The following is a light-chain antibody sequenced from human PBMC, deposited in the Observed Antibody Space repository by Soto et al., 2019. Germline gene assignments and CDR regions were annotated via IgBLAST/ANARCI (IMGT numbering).Light chain of an antibody. CDR3: QQYGSSPQT. V-gene: IGKV3-20*01. CDR1: QSVDSTY. J-gene: IGKJ5*01. Sequence: EIVLTQSPGTLSLSPGERATLSCRASQSVDSTYLAWYPQKPDQSPRXVIYATSTREAGIPDRFSGSGAGTECTRTIGRLEPEDVDFDYCQQYGSSPQTFGQGTRLEIK. CDR2: ATS.